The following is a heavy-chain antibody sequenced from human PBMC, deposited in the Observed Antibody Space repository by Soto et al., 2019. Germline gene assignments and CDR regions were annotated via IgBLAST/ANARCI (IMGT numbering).Heavy chain of an antibody. Sequence: SETVSLTCTVSGGCISSSSYYWGWIRQPPGKGLEWIGSIYYSGSTYYNPSLKSRVTISVDTSKNQFSLKLSSVTAADTAVYYCARLLINDYGDYGFDYWGQGTLVTVSS. J-gene: IGHJ4*02. D-gene: IGHD4-17*01. V-gene: IGHV4-39*01. CDR3: ARLLINDYGDYGFDY. CDR1: GGCISSSSYY. CDR2: IYYSGST.